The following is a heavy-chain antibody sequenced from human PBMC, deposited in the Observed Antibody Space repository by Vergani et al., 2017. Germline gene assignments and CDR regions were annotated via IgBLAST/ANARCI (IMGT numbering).Heavy chain of an antibody. J-gene: IGHJ4*02. CDR1: GFALNRPA. CDR2: ISFDGTNV. Sequence: QVQLVESGGGVVQPGTSLRLSCVVSGFALNRPAMYWVRQAPGKGLEWVVGISFDGTNVYYPDLVKGRFTISRDIAKNTLYLQVRRLRLEDTGVYHCVRDRGLCAVGRCYTEAWDYWGQGTPVTVSS. V-gene: IGHV3-30-3*01. D-gene: IGHD2-2*02. CDR3: VRDRGLCAVGRCYTEAWDY.